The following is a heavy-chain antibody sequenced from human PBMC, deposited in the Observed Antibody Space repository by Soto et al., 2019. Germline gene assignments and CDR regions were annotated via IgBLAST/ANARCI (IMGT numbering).Heavy chain of an antibody. CDR2: IKSKTDGGTT. CDR3: TTEFYDLWSGYFDY. CDR1: GFSLSNAW. D-gene: IGHD3-3*01. Sequence: GSLRLSCAASGFSLSNAWMTWVRQAPGKGLEWVGRIKSKTDGGTTDYAAPVKGRFTISRDDSKKTLYLQMKSLKTEDTAVYYCTTEFYDLWSGYFDYWGQGTLVTVSS. V-gene: IGHV3-15*01. J-gene: IGHJ4*02.